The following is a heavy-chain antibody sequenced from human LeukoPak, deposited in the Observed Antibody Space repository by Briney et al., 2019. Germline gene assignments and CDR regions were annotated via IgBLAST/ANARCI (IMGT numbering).Heavy chain of an antibody. J-gene: IGHJ3*01. CDR1: GGSISSGGYY. V-gene: IGHV4-31*03. CDR2: YNTGTT. CDR3: ARRWVYDKRAFDA. Sequence: NPSQTLSLTCTVSGGSISSGGYYWSWIRQHPGKGLEWIGYNTGTTDSNPSLKSRVTISLDTSKNQFSLNLSSVTAADTAVYYCARRWVYDKRAFDAWGQGTMVTVSS. D-gene: IGHD3-16*01.